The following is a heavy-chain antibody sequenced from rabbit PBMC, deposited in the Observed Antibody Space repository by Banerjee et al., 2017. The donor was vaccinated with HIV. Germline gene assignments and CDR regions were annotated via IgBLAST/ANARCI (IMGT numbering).Heavy chain of an antibody. Sequence: LEESGGGLVQPEGSLALTCKASGFIISSYYWICWVRQAPGKGLEWLGCIFGDSRGTTYYASWAKGRFTISKTSSTTVTLQMTSLTAADTATYFCARDRDPSSNSDYYLALWGPGTLVTVS. CDR2: IFGDSRGTT. CDR3: ARDRDPSSNSDYYLAL. D-gene: IGHD1-1*01. J-gene: IGHJ4*01. V-gene: IGHV1S45*01. CDR1: GFIISSYYW.